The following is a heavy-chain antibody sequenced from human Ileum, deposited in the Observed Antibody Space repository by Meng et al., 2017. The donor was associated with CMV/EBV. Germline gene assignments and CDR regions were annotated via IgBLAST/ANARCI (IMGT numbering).Heavy chain of an antibody. CDR2: IKQDGSEK. V-gene: IGHV3-7*01. D-gene: IGHD1-7*01. CDR3: ARGESSRNYVQDY. CDR1: GFTFSSYW. J-gene: IGHJ4*02. Sequence: GESLKISCAASGFTFSSYWMSWVRQAPGKGLEWVANIKQDGSEKYYVDSVKGRFTISRDNAKNSLYLQMNSLRAEDTAVYYCARGESSRNYVQDYWGQGTLVTVSS.